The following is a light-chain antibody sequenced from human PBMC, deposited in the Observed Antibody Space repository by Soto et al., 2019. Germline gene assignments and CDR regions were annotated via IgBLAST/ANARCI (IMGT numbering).Light chain of an antibody. CDR1: SSDVGGYNY. CDR2: DVS. V-gene: IGLV2-14*03. J-gene: IGLJ1*01. CDR3: SSYTTSNTRQIV. Sequence: QSLLTHPASVSGSPGQSITISCTGTSSDVGGYNYVSWYQHHPGKAPKLIIYDVSNRPSGVSIRFSGSKSDNTASLTISGLQPEDEADYHCSSYTTSNTRQIVFGTGTRSPS.